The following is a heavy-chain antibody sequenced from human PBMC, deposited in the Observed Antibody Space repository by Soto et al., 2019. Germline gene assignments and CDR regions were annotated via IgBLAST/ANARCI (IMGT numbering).Heavy chain of an antibody. Sequence: LGESLKISCKGSGYSFTSYWIGWVRQLPGKGLEWMGIIYPGDSDARYSPSFRGLVTISADKSISTAYLQWSSLKASDTAMYYCARREYYDFLTAYDKSPGYFDYWGQGTLVTVSS. V-gene: IGHV5-51*01. CDR3: ARREYYDFLTAYDKSPGYFDY. J-gene: IGHJ4*02. CDR2: IYPGDSDA. CDR1: GYSFTSYW. D-gene: IGHD3-9*01.